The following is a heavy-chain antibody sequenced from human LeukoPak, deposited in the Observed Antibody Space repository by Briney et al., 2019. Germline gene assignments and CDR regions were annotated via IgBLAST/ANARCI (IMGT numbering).Heavy chain of an antibody. CDR2: INTNTGNP. CDR1: GYTFTSYA. CDR3: ARDLRGGRGGNILYYYYGMDV. Sequence: ASVKVSCKASGYTFTSYAMNWVRQAPGQGLEWMGWINTNTGNPTYAQGFAGRFVFSLDTSVSTAYLQISSLKAEDTAVYYCARDLRGGRGGNILYYYYGMDVWGQGTTVTVSS. V-gene: IGHV7-4-1*02. D-gene: IGHD4-23*01. J-gene: IGHJ6*02.